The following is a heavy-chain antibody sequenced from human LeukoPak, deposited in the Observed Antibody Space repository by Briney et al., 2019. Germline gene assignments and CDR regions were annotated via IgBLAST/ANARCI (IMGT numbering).Heavy chain of an antibody. J-gene: IGHJ4*02. CDR1: GDSVSSKYGA. CDR2: PYSKSKWYN. V-gene: IGHV6-1*01. Sequence: SQTLSLPCVVSGDSVSSKYGAWIWIRQSPSRGLEWLGRPYSKSKWYNDYAESMEGRMSISQDASKNQYSLHLNSVTPDDTAVYYCARDFGTTGWHTFDYWGQGTLVTVSS. CDR3: ARDFGTTGWHTFDY. D-gene: IGHD6-19*01.